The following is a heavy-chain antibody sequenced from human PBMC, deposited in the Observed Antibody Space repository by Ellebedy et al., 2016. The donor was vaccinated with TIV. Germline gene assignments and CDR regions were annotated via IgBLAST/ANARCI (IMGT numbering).Heavy chain of an antibody. CDR1: GFIFSAYS. CDR2: INSGSSTI. Sequence: GESLKISXAASGFIFSAYSMNWVRQAPGEGLEWISYINSGSSTIFYADSVKGRFTVSRDNARDTLFLQMNSLRVEDTAIYYCAKAAAGSQDRLDYWGQGTLVSVSS. D-gene: IGHD6-13*01. CDR3: AKAAAGSQDRLDY. J-gene: IGHJ4*02. V-gene: IGHV3-48*04.